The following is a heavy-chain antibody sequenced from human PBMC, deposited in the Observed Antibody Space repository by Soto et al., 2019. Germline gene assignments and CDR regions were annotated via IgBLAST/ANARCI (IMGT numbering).Heavy chain of an antibody. CDR1: GFSLTTSGVG. CDR3: AHRRYGSVTNGSDP. CDR2: IYWDDEK. D-gene: IGHD3-10*01. V-gene: IGHV2-5*02. J-gene: IGHJ5*02. Sequence: QITLKESGPSLVQPTQPLTLTCSISGFSLTTSGVGVAWIRQPPVMALEWLSIIYWDDEKRYHPSLKSRLTTDKASPKSQVVLQMTHIDPVDTATYSCAHRRYGSVTNGSDPWGQGARVTVSS.